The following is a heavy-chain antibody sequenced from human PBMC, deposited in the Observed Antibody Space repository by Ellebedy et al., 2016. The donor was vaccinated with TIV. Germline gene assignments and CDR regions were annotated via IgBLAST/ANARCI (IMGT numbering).Heavy chain of an antibody. Sequence: ASVKVSXKASGYIFSGYYIHWVRQAPGQGLEWMGWMNPDSGATNYAQKFQGRVTMTRDTSISTAYLDLSSLRSDDTAVYYCARDGDYRGSEFDYWGQGALVTVSS. CDR3: ARDGDYRGSEFDY. CDR2: MNPDSGAT. D-gene: IGHD1-26*01. J-gene: IGHJ4*02. CDR1: GYIFSGYY. V-gene: IGHV1-2*02.